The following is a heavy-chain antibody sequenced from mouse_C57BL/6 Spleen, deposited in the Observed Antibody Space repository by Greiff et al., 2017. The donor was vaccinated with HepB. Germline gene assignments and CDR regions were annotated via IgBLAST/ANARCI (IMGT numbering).Heavy chain of an antibody. CDR2: IDPETGGT. Sequence: VQVVESGAELVRPGASVTLSCKASGYTFTDYEMHWVKQTPVHGLEWIGAIDPETGGTAYNQKFKGKAILTADKSSSTAYMELRSLTSEDSAVYYCTREGTDYGFHFDYWGQGTTLTVSS. J-gene: IGHJ2*01. CDR3: TREGTDYGFHFDY. V-gene: IGHV1-15*01. D-gene: IGHD2-2*01. CDR1: GYTFTDYE.